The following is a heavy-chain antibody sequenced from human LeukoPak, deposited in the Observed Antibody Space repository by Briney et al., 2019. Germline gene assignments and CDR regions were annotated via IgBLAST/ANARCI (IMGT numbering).Heavy chain of an antibody. CDR1: GFTFSTYS. V-gene: IGHV3-21*01. D-gene: IGHD1-26*01. CDR3: ARPRVGATGWFDP. Sequence: SGGSLRLSCAASGFTFSTYSMNWVRQAPGKGLEWVSSISSSSTYIYYADSVKGRFTISRDNAKNSLYLQMNGLRAEDTAVYYCARPRVGATGWFDPWGQGTLVTVSS. J-gene: IGHJ5*02. CDR2: ISSSSTYI.